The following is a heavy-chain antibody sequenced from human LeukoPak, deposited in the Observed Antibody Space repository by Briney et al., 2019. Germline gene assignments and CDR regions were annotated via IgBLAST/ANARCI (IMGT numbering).Heavy chain of an antibody. D-gene: IGHD2-15*01. J-gene: IGHJ4*02. Sequence: GGSLRLSCAASGFTFSNFWMHWVRQAPGKGLVWVALIYGDGSFTRYADSVKGRFTISRDNSKNTLYLQMNSLRAEDTAVYYCAKEYGYCSGGSCYSFFDYWGQGTLVTVSS. CDR3: AKEYGYCSGGSCYSFFDY. V-gene: IGHV3-74*01. CDR1: GFTFSNFW. CDR2: IYGDGSFT.